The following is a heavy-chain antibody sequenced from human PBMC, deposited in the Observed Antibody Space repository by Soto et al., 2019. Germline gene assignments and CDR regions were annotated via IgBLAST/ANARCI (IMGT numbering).Heavy chain of an antibody. D-gene: IGHD6-19*01. CDR2: IRGSGDTI. J-gene: IGHJ4*02. CDR1: GFTFTSHN. Sequence: EVQLVESGGGLVQPGGSLRLSCAASGFTFTSHNMAWVRQVPGKGLEWVSYIRGSGDTIYYADSVRGRFTISRDNAKDSLYLQMNSLRDEDTAVYYCARDPAVGSSGWYYFDYWGQGALVTVSS. CDR3: ARDPAVGSSGWYYFDY. V-gene: IGHV3-48*02.